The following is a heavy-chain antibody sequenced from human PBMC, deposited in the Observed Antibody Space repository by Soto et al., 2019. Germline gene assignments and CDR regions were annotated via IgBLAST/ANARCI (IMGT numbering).Heavy chain of an antibody. D-gene: IGHD2-2*01. V-gene: IGHV4-38-2*01. J-gene: IGHJ1*01. CDR2: IYHSGST. CDR1: GYSISSGYY. Sequence: PSETLSLTCAVSGYSISSGYYWGWIRQPPGKGLEWIGSIYHSGSTYYNPSLESRVTIPVDTSKNQFSLKLSSVTAADTAIYYCAVGYCSSSSCSREYFQHWGQGTLVTVSS. CDR3: AVGYCSSSSCSREYFQH.